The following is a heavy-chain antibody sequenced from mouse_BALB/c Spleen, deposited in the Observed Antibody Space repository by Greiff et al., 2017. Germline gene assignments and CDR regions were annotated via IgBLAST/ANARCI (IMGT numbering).Heavy chain of an antibody. CDR1: GFTFSDYG. V-gene: IGHV5-15*02. CDR2: ISNLAYSI. J-gene: IGHJ4*01. Sequence: EVKLMESGGGLVQPGGSRKLSCAASGFTFSDYGMAWVRQAPGKGPEWVAFISNLAYSIYYADTVTGRFTISRENAKNTLYLEMSSLRSEDTAMYYCARDGLLYAMDYWGQGTSVTVSS. CDR3: ARDGLLYAMDY.